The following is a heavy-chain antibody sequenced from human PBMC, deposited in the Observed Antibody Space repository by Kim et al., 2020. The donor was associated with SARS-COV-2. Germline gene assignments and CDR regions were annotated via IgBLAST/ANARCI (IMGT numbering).Heavy chain of an antibody. D-gene: IGHD2-15*01. CDR2: ISGDCGGT. CDR3: AKDHDCSGGSCSLYFDY. Sequence: FAEYGKQLVPSGPGKGSDWVSLISGDCGGTYYADSVKGRFTISRDNSKSSLYLQMNSLRTEDTALYYCAKDHDCSGGSCSLYFDYWGQGTLAT. V-gene: IGHV3-43*02. CDR1: FAEYG. J-gene: IGHJ4*02.